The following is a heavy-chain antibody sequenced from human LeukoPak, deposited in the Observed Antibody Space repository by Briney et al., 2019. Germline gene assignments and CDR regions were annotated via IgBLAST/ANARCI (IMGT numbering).Heavy chain of an antibody. D-gene: IGHD6-13*01. CDR3: ARDRSSSWSYFDY. V-gene: IGHV1-69*01. CDR2: IIPIFGTA. J-gene: IGHJ4*02. CDR1: GGTFSSYA. Sequence: SVKVSCKASGGTFSSYAISWVRQSPGQGLEWMGGIIPIFGTANYAQKFQGRVMITADESTSTAYMELSSLRSEDTAVYYCARDRSSSWSYFDYWGQGTLVTVSS.